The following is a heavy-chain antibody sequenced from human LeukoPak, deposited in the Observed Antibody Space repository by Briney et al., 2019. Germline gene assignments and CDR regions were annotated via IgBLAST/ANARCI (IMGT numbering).Heavy chain of an antibody. V-gene: IGHV2-70*11. CDR3: ARISGEAYDY. D-gene: IGHD3-10*01. CDR2: IDWDDDK. Sequence: SGPALVKPTQTLTLTCTFSGFSLSASGMCVSWIRQHPGNALEWLARIDWDDDKYYSTSRRTRLTISQDTSKNQVVPTMTNMDPVDTATYYCARISGEAYDYWGQGTLVTVSS. J-gene: IGHJ4*02. CDR1: GFSLSASGMC.